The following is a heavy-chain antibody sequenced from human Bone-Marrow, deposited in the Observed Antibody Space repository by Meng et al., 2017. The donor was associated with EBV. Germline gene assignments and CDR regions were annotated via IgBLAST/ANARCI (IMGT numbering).Heavy chain of an antibody. D-gene: IGHD1-26*01. Sequence: QGQRQESGPGLVTPSGTLSLTGVVSGGSISSSNWWSWVRQPPGKGLEWIGEIYHSGRTNYNPSLKSRVTISVDKSKNQLSLKLSSVTAADTAVYYCARDLRETSGTFPFDYWGQGTLVTVSS. J-gene: IGHJ4*02. CDR2: IYHSGRT. V-gene: IGHV4-4*02. CDR1: GGSISSSNW. CDR3: ARDLRETSGTFPFDY.